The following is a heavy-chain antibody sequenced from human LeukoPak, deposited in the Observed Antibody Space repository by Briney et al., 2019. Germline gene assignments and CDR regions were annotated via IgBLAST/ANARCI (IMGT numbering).Heavy chain of an antibody. D-gene: IGHD4-23*01. CDR2: IYTSGST. Sequence: SETLSLTCTVSGGSISSGSYYWSWIRQPAGKGLEWIGRIYTSGSTNHNPSLKSRVTISVDTSKNQFSLKLSSVTAADTAVYYCARWNRELHFDYWGQGTLVTVSS. J-gene: IGHJ4*02. CDR1: GGSISSGSYY. V-gene: IGHV4-61*02. CDR3: ARWNRELHFDY.